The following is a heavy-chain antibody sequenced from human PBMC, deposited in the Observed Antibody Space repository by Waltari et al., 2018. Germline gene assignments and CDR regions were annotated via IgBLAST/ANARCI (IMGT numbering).Heavy chain of an antibody. J-gene: IGHJ4*02. CDR3: ATEGLIYTSLDIYDF. D-gene: IGHD2-2*03. CDR1: GFIFKDAW. V-gene: IGHV3-15*01. Sequence: EVRLVESGGGLVKPGGSLRLSCAASGFIFKDAWMGWVRQAPGKGLEWVGRIKTKAEGETTDYAGPVKGRFTISRDDAANNLFLQMNSLKIDDTAVYYCATEGLIYTSLDIYDFWGQGSLVAVSS. CDR2: IKTKAEGETT.